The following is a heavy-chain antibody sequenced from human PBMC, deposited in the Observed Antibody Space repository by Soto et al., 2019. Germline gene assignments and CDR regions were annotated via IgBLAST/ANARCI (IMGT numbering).Heavy chain of an antibody. J-gene: IGHJ4*01. D-gene: IGHD1-26*01. CDR3: AKGGVGSTSNALDN. Sequence: GGSLRLSCAASGFTFRSYGMHWVRQAPGKGLEWVAVISYDGSNKYYADSVKGRFTISRDNSKNTMYLQMNSLRAEDTAVYYCAKGGVGSTSNALDNWGQGKLVTVSS. CDR2: ISYDGSNK. CDR1: GFTFRSYG. V-gene: IGHV3-30*18.